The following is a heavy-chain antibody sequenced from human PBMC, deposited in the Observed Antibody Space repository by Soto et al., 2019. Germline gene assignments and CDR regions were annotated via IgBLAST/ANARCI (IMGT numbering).Heavy chain of an antibody. CDR1: EYSFADYY. D-gene: IGHD2-2*01. J-gene: IGHJ4*02. CDR2: INLNDGGT. V-gene: IGHV1-2*02. Sequence: AAVKVACKTSEYSFADYYLHWVRQAPEQGLEWMGWINLNDGGTNSPRKFQDRLTMTRDKYITTVYMELSRQRSDDTAVYFCVRDAPSHQETFDLWVAGTMVTDYS. CDR3: VRDAPSHQETFDL.